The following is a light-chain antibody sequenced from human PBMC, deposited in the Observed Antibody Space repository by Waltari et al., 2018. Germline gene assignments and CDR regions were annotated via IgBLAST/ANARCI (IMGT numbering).Light chain of an antibody. CDR2: YDD. CDR1: SSNIGNNA. Sequence: QSVLTQPPSVSEVTRQRVTISCSGSSSNIGNNAVNWFQQLPGKAPKLLIFYDDLLPSGVSDRFSGSKSGTSASLAISGLQSEDEADYYCASWDDSLNGVVFGGGTKLTVL. CDR3: ASWDDSLNGVV. V-gene: IGLV1-36*01. J-gene: IGLJ2*01.